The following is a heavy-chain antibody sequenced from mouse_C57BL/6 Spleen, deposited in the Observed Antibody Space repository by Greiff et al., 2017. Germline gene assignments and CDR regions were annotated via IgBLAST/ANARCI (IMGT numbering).Heavy chain of an antibody. D-gene: IGHD4-1*01. V-gene: IGHV5-6*01. Sequence: EVHLVESGGDLVKPGGSLKLSCAASGFTFSSSGMSWVRQTPDKRLEWVATISSGGSYPSYPDSVKGRFTISRDNAKHTLYMQMNSLKSEDTARDYCARQLACFDYWGQGTTLTVSS. CDR3: ARQLACFDY. CDR1: GFTFSSSG. CDR2: ISSGGSYP. J-gene: IGHJ2*01.